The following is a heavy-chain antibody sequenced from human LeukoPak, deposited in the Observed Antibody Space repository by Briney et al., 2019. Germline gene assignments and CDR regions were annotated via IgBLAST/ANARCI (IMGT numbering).Heavy chain of an antibody. CDR2: IYYSGNT. CDR3: ARHVYYDGTVYHFDY. J-gene: IGHJ4*02. CDR1: GGSISSNSYY. Sequence: PSETLSLTCTVSGGSISSNSYYWGWIRQPPGKGLEWIGSIYYSGNTFYNPSLKSRVTISVDTSKNQFSLKLSSVTAADTAVYFCARHVYYDGTVYHFDYWGQGTLVTVSS. D-gene: IGHD3-22*01. V-gene: IGHV4-39*01.